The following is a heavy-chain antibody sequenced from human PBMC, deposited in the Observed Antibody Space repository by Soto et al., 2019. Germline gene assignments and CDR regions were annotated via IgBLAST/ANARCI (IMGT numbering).Heavy chain of an antibody. CDR2: INPSGGST. CDR1: GYTFTSYY. J-gene: IGHJ6*02. CDR3: ARELSIAAHPGYYYGMDV. V-gene: IGHV1-46*01. D-gene: IGHD6-6*01. Sequence: ASVKVSCKASGYTFTSYYMHWLLQAPGQGLEWMGIINPSGGSTSYAQKFQGRVTMTRDTSTSTVYMELSSLRSEDTAVYYCARELSIAAHPGYYYGMDVWGQGTTVTVSS.